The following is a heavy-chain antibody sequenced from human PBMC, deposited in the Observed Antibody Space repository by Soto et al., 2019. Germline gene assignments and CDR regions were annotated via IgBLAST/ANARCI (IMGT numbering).Heavy chain of an antibody. CDR3: ARDEEAYDFWSGYLFDY. V-gene: IGHV1-18*01. D-gene: IGHD3-3*01. Sequence: QVPLVQSGAEVKKPGASVKVSCKASGYTFTSYGISWVRQAPGQGLEWMGWISAYNGNTKYAQKLQGRLTMTTDTSTSTAYMELRSLRSDDTAVYYCARDEEAYDFWSGYLFDYWGQGTLVTVSS. CDR2: ISAYNGNT. J-gene: IGHJ4*02. CDR1: GYTFTSYG.